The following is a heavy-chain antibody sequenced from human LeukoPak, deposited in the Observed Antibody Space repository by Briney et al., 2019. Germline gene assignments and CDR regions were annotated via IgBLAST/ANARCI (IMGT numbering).Heavy chain of an antibody. CDR1: GFTFSNYA. CDR2: ISDSGGST. D-gene: IGHD6-19*01. J-gene: IGHJ4*02. Sequence: GGSLRLSCAASGFTFSNYAMSWVRQAPGKGLEWVSHISDSGGSTDYADSVKGRFTISRDNSKNTLYLQMNSLRVEDTAVYYCAKDIPRCGWAFDYWGQGTLVTVSS. V-gene: IGHV3-23*01. CDR3: AKDIPRCGWAFDY.